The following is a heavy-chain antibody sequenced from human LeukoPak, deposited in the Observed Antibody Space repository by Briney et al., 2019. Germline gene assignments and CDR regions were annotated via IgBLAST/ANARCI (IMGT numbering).Heavy chain of an antibody. Sequence: SQTLSLTCAISGDSVSSYSAAWNWIRQSPSRGLEWLGRTYYRSKWHTYYAASVKSRIAINRDTSKNQFSLQLNYVTPEDTAVYYCARSTGPIDYWGQRTLVTVSS. CDR1: GDSVSSYSAA. CDR2: TYYRSKWHT. J-gene: IGHJ4*02. D-gene: IGHD1-1*01. CDR3: ARSTGPIDY. V-gene: IGHV6-1*01.